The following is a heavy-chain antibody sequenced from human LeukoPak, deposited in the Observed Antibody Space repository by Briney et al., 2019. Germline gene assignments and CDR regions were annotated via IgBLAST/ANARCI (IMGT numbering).Heavy chain of an antibody. D-gene: IGHD3-3*01. CDR2: VYYNGNT. V-gene: IGHV4-59*01. CDR1: AEPISSYY. CDR3: ARGDYDFWSGNWRFDT. J-gene: IGHJ4*02. Sequence: SETLPLTCLVSAEPISSYYWSWIRQAPGRGPEYIGNVYYNGNTNYNPSLKSRVAISVDASKNQFSLKVDSVTTADTAVYYCARGDYDFWSGNWRFDTWGQGTLVTVSS.